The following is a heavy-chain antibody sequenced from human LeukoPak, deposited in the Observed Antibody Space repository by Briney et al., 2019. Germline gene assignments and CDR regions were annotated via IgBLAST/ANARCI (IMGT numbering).Heavy chain of an antibody. J-gene: IGHJ4*02. D-gene: IGHD3-22*01. CDR2: ISSSSSYI. CDR3: ARGYDSSGYFPDY. V-gene: IGHV3-21*01. CDR1: GFTFSSYS. Sequence: GGSLRLSCAASGFTFSSYSMDWVRQAPGKGLEWVSSISSSSSYIYYADSVKGRFTISRDNAKNSLYLQMDSLRAEDTAVYYCARGYDSSGYFPDYWGQGTLVTVSS.